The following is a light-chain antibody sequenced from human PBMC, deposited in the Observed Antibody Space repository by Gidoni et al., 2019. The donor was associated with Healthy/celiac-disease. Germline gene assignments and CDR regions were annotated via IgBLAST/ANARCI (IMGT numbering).Light chain of an antibody. V-gene: IGKV3-20*01. CDR2: GAS. J-gene: IGKJ1*01. CDR1: QSVSSSY. CDR3: QQYGSSPGT. Sequence: EIVLTQSPGTLSLSPGERATLSCRASQSVSSSYLAWYQQKPGQAPSLLIYGASSRNNGIPDRFSGSGSGTDFTLTISRLEPEDFAVYYCQQYGSSPGTFXQXTKVEIK.